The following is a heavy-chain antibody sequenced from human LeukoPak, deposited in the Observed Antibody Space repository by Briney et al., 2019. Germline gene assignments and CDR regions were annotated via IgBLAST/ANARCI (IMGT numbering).Heavy chain of an antibody. CDR2: INWNGGST. V-gene: IGHV3-20*04. Sequence: PGGSLRLSCAASGFTFDDYGMSWVRQAPGKGLEWVSGINWNGGSTGYADSVKGRFTISRDNAKNSLYLQMNSLRAEDTALYYCARVNYGGSNSWGISRAGGDYWGQGTLVTVSS. CDR3: ARVNYGGSNSWGISRAGGDY. D-gene: IGHD4-23*01. CDR1: GFTFDDYG. J-gene: IGHJ4*02.